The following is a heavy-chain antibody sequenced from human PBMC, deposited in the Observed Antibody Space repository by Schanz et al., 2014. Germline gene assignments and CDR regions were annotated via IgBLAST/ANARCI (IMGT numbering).Heavy chain of an antibody. CDR1: GFTFSGYW. J-gene: IGHJ4*02. D-gene: IGHD3-22*01. CDR3: AKEDRTHSSDYVY. Sequence: EVQLVESGGGLVQPGGSLRLSCAASGFTFSGYWMSWVRQAPGEGLVWVANIKLDGSEKYYVDSVKGRFTISRDNAKNSLYLQMNSLRPEDTAVYYCAKEDRTHSSDYVYWGQGTLVTVSS. CDR2: IKLDGSEK. V-gene: IGHV3-7*04.